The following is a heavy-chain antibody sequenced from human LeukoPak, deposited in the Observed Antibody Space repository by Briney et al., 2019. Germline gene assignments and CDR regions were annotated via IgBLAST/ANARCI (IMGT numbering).Heavy chain of an antibody. CDR2: ISAYNGNT. V-gene: IGHV1-18*01. D-gene: IGHD6-13*01. CDR3: ARDGEVDSSSWENYYYYMAV. Sequence: EASVKVSCKASAYTFTSYGISWVRQAPGQGLEWMGWISAYNGNTNYAQKLQGRVTMTTDTSTSTVYMELSSLRSEDTAVYYCARDGEVDSSSWENYYYYMAVWGKGTTVTVSS. CDR1: AYTFTSYG. J-gene: IGHJ6*03.